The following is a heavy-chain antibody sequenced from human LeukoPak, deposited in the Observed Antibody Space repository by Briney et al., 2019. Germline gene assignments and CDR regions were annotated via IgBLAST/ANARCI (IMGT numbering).Heavy chain of an antibody. D-gene: IGHD6-19*01. CDR1: GYTFTSYY. Sequence: EASVQVSCKASGYTFTSYYMHWVRQAPGQGLEWMGWINTNTGNPTYAQGFTGRFVFSLDTSVSTAYLQISSLKAEDTAVYYCAREEIAVAWYYYYYYMDVWGKGTTVTVSS. CDR3: AREEIAVAWYYYYYYMDV. CDR2: INTNTGNP. V-gene: IGHV7-4-1*02. J-gene: IGHJ6*03.